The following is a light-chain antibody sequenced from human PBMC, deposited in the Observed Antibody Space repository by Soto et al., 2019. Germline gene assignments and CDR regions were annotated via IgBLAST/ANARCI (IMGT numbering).Light chain of an antibody. J-gene: IGKJ2*01. V-gene: IGKV3-20*01. CDR1: QSVSSTY. CDR2: GAS. Sequence: IVLTHSPVTLSFSPGERATLSCRAIQSVSSTYLAWYQHKPGQAPRLLIYGASSRATGIPDRFSGSGAGTDFALTISRLEPEDFAVYYCQQYDRSPYTFGQGTKVDIK. CDR3: QQYDRSPYT.